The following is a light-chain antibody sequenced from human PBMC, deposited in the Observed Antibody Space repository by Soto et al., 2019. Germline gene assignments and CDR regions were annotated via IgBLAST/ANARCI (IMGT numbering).Light chain of an antibody. CDR1: SSDVGGYNY. CDR3: CSYAGSYSYV. CDR2: DVS. V-gene: IGLV2-11*01. J-gene: IGLJ1*01. Sequence: QSALTQPRSVSGSPGQSVTISCTGTSSDVGGYNYVSWYQQHPGKAPKLMIYDVSKRPSGVPDRFSGSKSGNTASLTISGRQAEEEADYSCCSYAGSYSYVFGTGTQLTVL.